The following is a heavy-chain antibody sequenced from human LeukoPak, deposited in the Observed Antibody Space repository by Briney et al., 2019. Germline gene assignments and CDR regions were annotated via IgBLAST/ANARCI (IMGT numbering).Heavy chain of an antibody. V-gene: IGHV3-23*01. CDR1: GLTFSRYA. D-gene: IGHD2-15*01. J-gene: IGHJ5*02. CDR3: ARVTLSEYNWFDP. CDR2: ISESGSGT. Sequence: GGSLRLSCAVSGLTFSRYAMSWVRQAPGKGLEWVSAISESGSGTYYADSVKGRFTISRDNSKNTLYLQMNSLRAEDTAVYYCARVTLSEYNWFDPWGQGTLVTVSS.